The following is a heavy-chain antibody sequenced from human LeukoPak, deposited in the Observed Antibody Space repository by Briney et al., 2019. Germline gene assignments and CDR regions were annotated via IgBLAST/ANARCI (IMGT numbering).Heavy chain of an antibody. V-gene: IGHV4-39*07. CDR3: ARDAREYQLTIFDY. CDR2: IYYSGST. D-gene: IGHD1-1*01. J-gene: IGHJ4*02. Sequence: SETLSLTCTVSGGSISSSSYYWGWIRQPPGKGLEWIGSIYYSGSTYYNPSLKSRVTISVDTSKNQFSLKLSSVTAADTAVYYCARDAREYQLTIFDYWGQGTLVTVSS. CDR1: GGSISSSSYY.